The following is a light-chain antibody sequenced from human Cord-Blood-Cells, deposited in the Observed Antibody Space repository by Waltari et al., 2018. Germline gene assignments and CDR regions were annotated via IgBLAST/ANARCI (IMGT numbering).Light chain of an antibody. V-gene: IGLV2-8*01. CDR2: EVS. Sequence: QSALTQPPSASGSPRQSVTISCTGTSSDVGGYNYVSWYQQHPGQAPKRMIYEVSQPPAVAPDRFSGSKSGHTASLTVVGVQAEDEADYYCRSYAGSNVVFGGGTKLTVL. CDR3: RSYAGSNVV. CDR1: SSDVGGYNY. J-gene: IGLJ2*01.